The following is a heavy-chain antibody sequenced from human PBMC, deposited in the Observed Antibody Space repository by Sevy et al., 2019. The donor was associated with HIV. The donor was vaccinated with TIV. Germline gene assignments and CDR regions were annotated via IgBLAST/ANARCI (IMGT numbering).Heavy chain of an antibody. CDR1: GFTFSSYA. CDR3: AKDLTGTYTYYFYHYGMDV. CDR2: ISGSGGNT. D-gene: IGHD1-20*01. J-gene: IGHJ6*02. V-gene: IGHV3-23*01. Sequence: GSLRLSCAASGFTFSSYAMAWVRQAPGKGLEWVSAISGSGGNTYYADSVKGRFTISRDNSKNTLYLQMNSLRDEDTAIYYCAKDLTGTYTYYFYHYGMDVWGQGATVTVSS.